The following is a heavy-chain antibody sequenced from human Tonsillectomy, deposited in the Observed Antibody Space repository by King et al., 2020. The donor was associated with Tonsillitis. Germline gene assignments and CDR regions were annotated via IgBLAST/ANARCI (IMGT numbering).Heavy chain of an antibody. V-gene: IGHV3-21*01. D-gene: IGHD3-22*01. CDR3: AKDKGADYYDTGRGAFDI. Sequence: VQLVESGGGLVKPGGSLRLSCATSGFVFYNYDINWVRQAPGKGLEWVSSISSNKKYIYYADSVKGRLTISRDSAKGSVFLQMDGRRADDTAVYYCAKDKGADYYDTGRGAFDIWGQGTMVTVSS. CDR2: ISSNKKYI. CDR1: GFVFYNYD. J-gene: IGHJ3*02.